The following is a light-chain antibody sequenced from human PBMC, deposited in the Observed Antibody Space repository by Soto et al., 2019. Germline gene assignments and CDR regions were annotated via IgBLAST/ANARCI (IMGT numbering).Light chain of an antibody. J-gene: IGKJ1*01. CDR3: LQRNSYPWT. Sequence: DIQLTQSPSFLSASVGDRFTITCRASQGISSYLAWYQQKPGKVPKRLIYAASSLHSGVPARFSGSGSGTEFTLTISSLQPEDFATYYCLQRNSYPWTFGQGTKVDI. CDR1: QGISSY. V-gene: IGKV1-9*01. CDR2: AAS.